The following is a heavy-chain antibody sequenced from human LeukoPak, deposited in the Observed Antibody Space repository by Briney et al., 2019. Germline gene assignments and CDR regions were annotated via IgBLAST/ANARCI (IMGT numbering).Heavy chain of an antibody. V-gene: IGHV3-48*01. D-gene: IGHD6-13*01. J-gene: IGHJ4*02. CDR1: GFTFSTYS. Sequence: PGGSLRPSRAASGFTFSTYSMSWVRQAPGKGLEWVSYISSISSIIYYADSVKGRFTISRDNARNSLYLQMNSLRAEDTAVYYCTRSRPGTEAGQPNFDYWGQGHLVTVSS. CDR2: ISSISSII. CDR3: TRSRPGTEAGQPNFDY.